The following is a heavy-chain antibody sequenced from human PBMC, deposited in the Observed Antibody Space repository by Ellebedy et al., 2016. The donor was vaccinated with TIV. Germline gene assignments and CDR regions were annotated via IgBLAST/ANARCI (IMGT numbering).Heavy chain of an antibody. Sequence: GESLKISXAASGSTFSSYAMSWVRQAPGKGLEWVSAISGSGGSTYYADSVKGRFTISRDNSKNTVVLQMNSLRAGDTATYFCAKDLRLTSYYYYGMDVWGRGTTVTVSS. D-gene: IGHD6-19*01. J-gene: IGHJ6*02. CDR1: GSTFSSYA. CDR3: AKDLRLTSYYYYGMDV. V-gene: IGHV3-23*01. CDR2: ISGSGGST.